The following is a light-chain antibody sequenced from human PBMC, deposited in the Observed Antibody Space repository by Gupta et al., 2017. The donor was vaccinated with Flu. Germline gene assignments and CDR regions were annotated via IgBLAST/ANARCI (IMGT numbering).Light chain of an antibody. CDR2: DAS. V-gene: IGKV3-11*01. J-gene: IGKJ1*01. CDR1: QSVSSY. CDR3: QQPSNWPPWT. Sequence: EIVLTQSPATLSLSPGERATLSCRASQSVSSYLAWYQQKPGQAPRLLIYDASNRDTGIPARFSGSGYGKDFTLTISSREQEDFAVYYCQQPSNWPPWTFGQGTKVEIK.